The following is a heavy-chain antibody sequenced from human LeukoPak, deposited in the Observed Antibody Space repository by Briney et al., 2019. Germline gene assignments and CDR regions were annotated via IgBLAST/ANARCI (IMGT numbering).Heavy chain of an antibody. CDR3: ARDNSVGDSAWWFDP. CDR1: GYTFTSYG. J-gene: IGHJ5*02. Sequence: ASVKVSCKASGYTFTSYGISWVRQAPGQGLEWMGWISAYNGNTNYAQKLQGRVTMTTDTSTSTAYMELRSLRSEDTAVYYCARDNSVGDSAWWFDPWGQGTLVAVSS. CDR2: ISAYNGNT. D-gene: IGHD5-12*01. V-gene: IGHV1-18*01.